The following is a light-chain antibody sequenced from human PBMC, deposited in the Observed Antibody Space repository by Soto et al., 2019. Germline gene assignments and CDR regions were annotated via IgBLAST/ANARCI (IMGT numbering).Light chain of an antibody. V-gene: IGKV3-11*01. CDR2: DAY. CDR1: QSVSSY. Sequence: EIVLTQSPATLSLSPGERATLSCSASQSVSSYLAWYQQKPGQAPRLLIYDAYNRATGIPARFSGSGSGTDFTLTISSLEPEDFAVYYCQQRSNWPIFTFGPGTKVDIK. CDR3: QQRSNWPIFT. J-gene: IGKJ3*01.